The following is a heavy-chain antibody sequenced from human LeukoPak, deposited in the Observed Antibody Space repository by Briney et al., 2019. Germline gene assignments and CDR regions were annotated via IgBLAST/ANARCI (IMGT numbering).Heavy chain of an antibody. CDR1: GYSFPRYG. V-gene: IGHV1-18*01. D-gene: IGHD3-10*01. CDR3: ARAGSGSSIDPDFDY. CDR2: ISAYNGNT. J-gene: IGHJ4*02. Sequence: VSMKVSCKASGYSFPRYGITWVRQAPGQGLEWMGWISAYNGNTNYAQKFQGRVTMTRDTSISTAYMELSRLRSDDTAVYYCARAGSGSSIDPDFDYWGQGTLVTVSS.